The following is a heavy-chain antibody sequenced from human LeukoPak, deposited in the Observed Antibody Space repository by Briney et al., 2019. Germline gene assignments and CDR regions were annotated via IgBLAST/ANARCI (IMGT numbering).Heavy chain of an antibody. CDR3: AKDSGYYDSSGYYYPYYFDY. D-gene: IGHD3-22*01. CDR1: GFTFYDYT. Sequence: GGSLRLSCAASGFTFYDYTMHWVRQAPGKGLEWVSLISWDGGSTYYADSVKGRFTISRDNSKNSLYLQMNSLRTEDTALYYCAKDSGYYDSSGYYYPYYFDYWGQGTLVTVSS. V-gene: IGHV3-43*01. CDR2: ISWDGGST. J-gene: IGHJ4*02.